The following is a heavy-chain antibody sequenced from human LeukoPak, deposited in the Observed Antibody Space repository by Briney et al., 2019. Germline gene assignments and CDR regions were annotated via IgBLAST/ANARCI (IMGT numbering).Heavy chain of an antibody. CDR1: GGTFSSYA. V-gene: IGHV1-69*04. CDR3: ARDTCDGGDCFNWFDP. D-gene: IGHD2-21*02. CDR2: IIPILGIA. Sequence: ASVKVSCKASGGTFSSYAISWVRQAPGQGLEWMGRIIPILGIANYAQKFQGRVTITADKSTSTAYMELSSLRSDDTAMYYCARDTCDGGDCFNWFDPWGQGTLVTVSS. J-gene: IGHJ5*02.